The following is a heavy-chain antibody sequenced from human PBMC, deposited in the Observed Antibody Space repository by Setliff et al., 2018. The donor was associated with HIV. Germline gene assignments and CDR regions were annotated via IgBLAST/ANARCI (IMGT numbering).Heavy chain of an antibody. Sequence: PSETLSLTCTVSGGSISSSSYYWGWIRQPPGKGLEWIGSIYYSGSTYYNPSLKSRVTISVDTSKTQFSLRLNSLTATDTAVYYCARQDSYSYGYNYFDYWGQGTLVTVSS. CDR3: ARQDSYSYGYNYFDY. CDR2: IYYSGST. CDR1: GGSISSSSYY. V-gene: IGHV4-39*01. D-gene: IGHD5-18*01. J-gene: IGHJ4*02.